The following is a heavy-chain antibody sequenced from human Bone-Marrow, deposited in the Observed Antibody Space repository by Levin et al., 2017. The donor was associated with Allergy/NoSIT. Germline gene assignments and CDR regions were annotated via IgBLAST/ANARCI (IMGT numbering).Heavy chain of an antibody. CDR1: GLSLSTHAVG. V-gene: IGHV2-5*02. CDR3: PLYSTTSHIFDY. J-gene: IGHJ4*02. D-gene: IGHD2-2*01. CDR2: IYWDDDK. Sequence: QTLSLTCTFSGLSLSTHAVGVGWIRQPPGKALEWLALIYWDDDKRYSPSLKSRLTITKDTSKNQVVLTMTNMDPVDTATYYCPLYSTTSHIFDYWGQGSRVTVSS.